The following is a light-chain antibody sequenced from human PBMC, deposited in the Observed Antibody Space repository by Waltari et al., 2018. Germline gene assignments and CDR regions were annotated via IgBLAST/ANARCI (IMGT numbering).Light chain of an antibody. V-gene: IGLV1-40*01. CDR3: QSYDTTLSVV. CDR1: GSNLQAGYD. CDR2: GVN. Sequence: QSVLTQPPSVSAAPGQRVPISRSGRGSNLQAGYDLHWDRQLPENAPTPPSDGVNTRPPGVSDRFSGSQFDTSASLAIAGLQADDEADYYCQSYDTTLSVVFGGGTKLTVL. J-gene: IGLJ2*01.